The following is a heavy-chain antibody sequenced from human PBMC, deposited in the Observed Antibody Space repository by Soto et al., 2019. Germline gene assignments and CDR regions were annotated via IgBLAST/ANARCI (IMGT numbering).Heavy chain of an antibody. CDR3: ARLQFGEGFDY. D-gene: IGHD3-10*01. CDR1: GGSISGGGFS. J-gene: IGHJ4*02. Sequence: SETLSLTCAVSGGSISGGGFSWSWIRQPPGKGLEWIGYILHTGGTQYNPSLKSRVSMSVDKSKNQFSLHLTSVTAADTAVYYCARLQFGEGFDYWGQGALVTV. V-gene: IGHV4-30-2*01. CDR2: ILHTGGT.